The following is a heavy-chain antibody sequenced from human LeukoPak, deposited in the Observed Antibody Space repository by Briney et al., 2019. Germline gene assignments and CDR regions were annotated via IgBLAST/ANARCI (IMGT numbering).Heavy chain of an antibody. J-gene: IGHJ4*02. Sequence: PSETLSLNCTVSGGSVSSGSYYWSWIRQPPGKGLEWIGYIYYSGSTNYNPSLKSRVTISVDTSKNQFSLKLSSVTAADTAVYYCARVTGVGGIDYWGQGTLVTVSS. CDR2: IYYSGST. V-gene: IGHV4-61*01. D-gene: IGHD3-16*01. CDR1: GGSVSSGSYY. CDR3: ARVTGVGGIDY.